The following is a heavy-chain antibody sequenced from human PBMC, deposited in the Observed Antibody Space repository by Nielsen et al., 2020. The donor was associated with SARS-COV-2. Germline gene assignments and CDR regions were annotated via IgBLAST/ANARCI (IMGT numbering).Heavy chain of an antibody. CDR2: IYYSGST. CDR1: GGSISSGGYY. CDR3: ARDRGITIFGVVIADAFDI. J-gene: IGHJ3*02. V-gene: IGHV4-61*08. Sequence: SETLSLTCTVSGGSISSGGYYWSWIRQHPGKGLEWIGYIYYSGSTNYNPSLKSRVTISVDTSKNQFSLKLSSVTAADTAVYYCARDRGITIFGVVIADAFDIWGQGTMVTVSS. D-gene: IGHD3-3*01.